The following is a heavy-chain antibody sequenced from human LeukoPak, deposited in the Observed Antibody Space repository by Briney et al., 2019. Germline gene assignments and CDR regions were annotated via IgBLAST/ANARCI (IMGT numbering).Heavy chain of an antibody. CDR3: AKVLRYFDWLPGH. D-gene: IGHD3-9*01. CDR1: GFTFSSYA. Sequence: QPGGSLRLSCAASGFTFSSYAMSWVRQAPRKGLEWVSAISGSGGSTYYADSVKGRFTISRDNSKNTLYPQMNSLSAEYTAVYYGAKVLRYFDWLPGHWGQGTLVTVSS. V-gene: IGHV3-23*01. CDR2: ISGSGGST. J-gene: IGHJ4*02.